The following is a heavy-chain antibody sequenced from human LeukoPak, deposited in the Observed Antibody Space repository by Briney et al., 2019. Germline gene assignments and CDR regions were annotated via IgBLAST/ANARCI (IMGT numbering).Heavy chain of an antibody. V-gene: IGHV4-39*01. J-gene: IGHJ3*02. CDR3: ARRGNSDAFDI. Sequence: PSETLSLTCTVSGGSISSSSYYWGWIRQPPGKGLEWIGSIYHSGSTYYNPSLKSRVTISVDTSKNQFSLKLSSVTAADTAVYYCARRGNSDAFDIWGQGTMVTVSS. CDR1: GGSISSSSYY. CDR2: IYHSGST. D-gene: IGHD4-23*01.